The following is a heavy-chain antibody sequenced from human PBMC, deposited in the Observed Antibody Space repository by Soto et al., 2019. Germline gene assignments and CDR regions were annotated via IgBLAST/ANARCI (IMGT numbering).Heavy chain of an antibody. CDR2: INPSGGST. V-gene: IGHV1-46*01. CDR3: ARDSGSYPYYYYGMDV. CDR1: GYTFTSYY. J-gene: IGHJ6*02. Sequence: QVQLVQSGAEVKKPGASVKVSCKASGYTFTSYYMHWVRQAPGQGLEWMGIINPSGGSTSYAQKSQGRVTMTRDTSTSTVYMELSSLRSEDTAVYYCARDSGSYPYYYYGMDVWGQGTTVTVSS. D-gene: IGHD3-10*01.